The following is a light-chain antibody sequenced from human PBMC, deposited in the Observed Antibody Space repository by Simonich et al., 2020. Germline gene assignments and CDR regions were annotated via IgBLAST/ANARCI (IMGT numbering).Light chain of an antibody. CDR3: QQYGRSPPKYT. CDR1: PSVRSSY. V-gene: IGKV3D-20*01. CDR2: DAS. J-gene: IGKJ2*01. Sequence: EIVLTQSPATLSLSPGERATLSCGANPSVRSSYLSRYQQKPGLAPRLLNYDASSRATGIPDRFSGSGSGTDFTLTISRLEPEDVAVYYCQQYGRSPPKYTFGQGTKLEIK.